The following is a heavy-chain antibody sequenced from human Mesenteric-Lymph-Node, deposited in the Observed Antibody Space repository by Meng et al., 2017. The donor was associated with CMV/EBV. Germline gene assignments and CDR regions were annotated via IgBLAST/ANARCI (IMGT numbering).Heavy chain of an antibody. CDR1: GFTFSDYS. V-gene: IGHV3-48*04. Sequence: EGSLRLSCAASGFTFSDYSMNWVRQAPGKGLEWVSYISTSSSAIYYADSVKGRFTISRDDAKNSLYLQVNSLRAEDTAVYYCARGIPPYGINAWGQGTTVTVSS. D-gene: IGHD2-21*01. CDR2: ISTSSSAI. J-gene: IGHJ6*02. CDR3: ARGIPPYGINA.